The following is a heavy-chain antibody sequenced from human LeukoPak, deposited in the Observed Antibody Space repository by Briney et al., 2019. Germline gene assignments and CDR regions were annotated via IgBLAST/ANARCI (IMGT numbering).Heavy chain of an antibody. CDR3: AKVGSYYDSSGYHLDY. J-gene: IGHJ4*02. CDR2: ISGSGGST. D-gene: IGHD3-22*01. V-gene: IGHV3-23*01. Sequence: GGSLRLSCTASGFTFSSYGMSWVRQAPGKGLEWVSGISGSGGSTYYADSVKGRFTISRDNSKNTLYLQMNSLRAEDTAVYYCAKVGSYYDSSGYHLDYWGQGTLVTVSS. CDR1: GFTFSSYG.